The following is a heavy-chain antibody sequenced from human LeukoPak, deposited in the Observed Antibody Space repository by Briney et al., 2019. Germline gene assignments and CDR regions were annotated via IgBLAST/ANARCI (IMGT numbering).Heavy chain of an antibody. J-gene: IGHJ4*02. CDR2: ISYDGNNK. CDR3: AKGNNSLSFNFDY. CDR1: GFNFRHYG. D-gene: IGHD2/OR15-2a*01. Sequence: SGGPLRLSCAASGFNFRHYGMHWVRQAPGKGLEWVAVISYDGNNKYYADSVKGRFTISRDNSKNSLYLQMSSLRVEDTAFYYCAKGNNSLSFNFDYWGQGTLVTVSS. V-gene: IGHV3-30*18.